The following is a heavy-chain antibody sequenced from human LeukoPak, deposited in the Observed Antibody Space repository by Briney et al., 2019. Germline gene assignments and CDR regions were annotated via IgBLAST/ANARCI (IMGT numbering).Heavy chain of an antibody. CDR2: INHSGST. CDR1: GGSFSGYY. J-gene: IGHJ6*03. D-gene: IGHD5-18*01. V-gene: IGHV4-34*01. Sequence: PSETLSLTCAVYGGSFSGYYWSWIRQPPGKGLEWIGEINHSGSTNYNPSLKSRVTISVDTSKNQFSLKLSSVTAADTAVYYCARDRRYSYGYYYYYYMDVWGKGTTVTISS. CDR3: ARDRRYSYGYYYYYYMDV.